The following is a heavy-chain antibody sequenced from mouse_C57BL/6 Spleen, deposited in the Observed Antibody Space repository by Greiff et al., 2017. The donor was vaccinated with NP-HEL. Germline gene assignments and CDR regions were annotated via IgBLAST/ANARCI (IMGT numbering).Heavy chain of an antibody. Sequence: EVNVVESGGDLVKPGGSLKLSCAASGFTFSSYGMSWVRQTPDKRLEWVATISSGGSYTYYPDSVKGRFTISRDNAKNTLYLQMSSLKSEDTAMYYCARGRLRRAMDYWGQGTSVTVSS. J-gene: IGHJ4*01. V-gene: IGHV5-6*01. CDR1: GFTFSSYG. CDR2: ISSGGSYT. D-gene: IGHD2-4*01. CDR3: ARGRLRRAMDY.